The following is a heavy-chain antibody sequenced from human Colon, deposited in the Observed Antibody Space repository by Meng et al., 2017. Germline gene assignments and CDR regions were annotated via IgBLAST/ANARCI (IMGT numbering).Heavy chain of an antibody. Sequence: QLQGSCQVLVEPSVPLSVPCYVGAGSTSSYDWICIRQPPGKGLEWIGYIYYSGSTNYNPSLKSRVTISVDTSKHQFSLKLSSVTAADTAVYYCAREGSGRVAWFDPWGQGTLVTVSS. D-gene: IGHD3-10*01. CDR3: AREGSGRVAWFDP. CDR2: IYYSGST. V-gene: IGHV4-59*01. J-gene: IGHJ5*02. CDR1: AGSTSSYD.